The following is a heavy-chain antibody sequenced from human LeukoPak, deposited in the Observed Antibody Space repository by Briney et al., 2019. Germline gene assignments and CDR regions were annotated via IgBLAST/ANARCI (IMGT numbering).Heavy chain of an antibody. V-gene: IGHV3-23*01. CDR3: AIENYGDYRFDY. J-gene: IGHJ4*02. CDR1: GFTFSRYA. CDR2: ISGGGDNT. D-gene: IGHD4-17*01. Sequence: GGSLRLSCAASGFTFSRYAMSWVRQAPGKGLEWVSAISGGGDNTYYADSVKGRFTISRDNAKNSLYLQMNSLRAEDTAVYYCAIENYGDYRFDYWGQGTLVTVSS.